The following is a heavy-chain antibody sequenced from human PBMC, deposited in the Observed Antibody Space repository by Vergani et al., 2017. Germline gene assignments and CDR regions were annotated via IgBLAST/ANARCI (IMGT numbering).Heavy chain of an antibody. CDR2: IIPILGIA. V-gene: IGHV1-69*04. J-gene: IGHJ5*02. CDR1: GGTFSSYA. D-gene: IGHD3-10*01. Sequence: QVQLVQSGAEVKKPGSSVKVSCKASGGTFSSYAISWVRPAPGQGLEWMGRIIPILGIANYAQKFQGRVTSTADKSTSTAYMELSSLRSGDTAVYYGASPIWRSGSYYHNWFDPWGQGTLVTVSS. CDR3: ASPIWRSGSYYHNWFDP.